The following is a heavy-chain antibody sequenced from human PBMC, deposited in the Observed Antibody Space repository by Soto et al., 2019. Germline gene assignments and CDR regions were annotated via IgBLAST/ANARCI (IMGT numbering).Heavy chain of an antibody. CDR3: ARDPYDSSGKDHFDK. J-gene: IGHJ4*02. V-gene: IGHV4-31*03. CDR1: GGSISSGGYY. CDR2: IYYSGST. D-gene: IGHD3-22*01. Sequence: TSETLSLTCTVSGGSISSGGYYWSWIRQHPGKGLEWIGYIYYSGSTYYNPSLKSRVTISVDTSKNQFSLKLSSVTAADTAVYYCARDPYDSSGKDHFDKWGQGTLVTVSS.